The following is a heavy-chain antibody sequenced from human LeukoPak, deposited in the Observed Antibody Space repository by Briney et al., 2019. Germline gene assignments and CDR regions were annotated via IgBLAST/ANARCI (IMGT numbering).Heavy chain of an antibody. Sequence: GGSLRLSCTASGFTFGDYAMTWVRQAPGKGLEWVSFIRSKAYGGTTEYAASVKGRFTISRDDSKSIAYLQMNSLKTEDTAVYYCARVAYGSGSYYNDPWAREPWSPSPQ. V-gene: IGHV3-49*04. D-gene: IGHD3-10*01. CDR3: ARVAYGSGSYYNDP. CDR1: GFTFGDYA. J-gene: IGHJ5*02. CDR2: IRSKAYGGTT.